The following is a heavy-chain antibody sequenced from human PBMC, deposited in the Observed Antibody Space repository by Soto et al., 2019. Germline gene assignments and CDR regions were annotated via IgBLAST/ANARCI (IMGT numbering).Heavy chain of an antibody. CDR3: TTGIIAVAGSGPSNGMDV. CDR2: IKSKTDGGTT. Sequence: GGSLRLSCAASGFTFSNAWMNWVRQAPGKGLEWVSRIKSKTDGGTTDYAAPVKGRFTISRDYSKNTLYLQMNSLKTEDTAVYYCTTGIIAVAGSGPSNGMDVWGQGTTVTVSS. V-gene: IGHV3-15*07. J-gene: IGHJ6*02. D-gene: IGHD6-19*01. CDR1: GFTFSNAW.